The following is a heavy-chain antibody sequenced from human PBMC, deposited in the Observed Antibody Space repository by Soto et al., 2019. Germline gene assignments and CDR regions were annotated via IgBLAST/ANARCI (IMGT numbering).Heavy chain of an antibody. D-gene: IGHD5-12*01. CDR3: AKGYSGYGESNY. CDR2: IREDGRDS. V-gene: IGHV3-7*01. Sequence: EVQLVESGGGLVQPGGSLRLSCAASGFIFSSSWMSWVRQAPGKGLEWVANIREDGRDSYYVDSVKGRFTVYRDNAKNSLYLHMKSLRPEDTAVYYCAKGYSGYGESNYWGQGTLVSVSS. CDR1: GFIFSSSW. J-gene: IGHJ4*02.